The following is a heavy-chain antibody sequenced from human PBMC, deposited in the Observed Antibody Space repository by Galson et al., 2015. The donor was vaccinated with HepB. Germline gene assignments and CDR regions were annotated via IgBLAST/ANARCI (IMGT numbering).Heavy chain of an antibody. CDR1: GFTFSSYA. V-gene: IGHV3-30-3*01. J-gene: IGHJ3*02. D-gene: IGHD6-19*01. CDR2: ISYDGSNK. Sequence: SLRLSCAASGFTFSSYAMHWVRQAPGKGLEWVAVISYDGSNKYYADSVKGRFTISRDNSKNTLYLQMNSLRAEDTAVYYCARSEEGWSYGRNAFDIWGQGTMVTVSS. CDR3: ARSEEGWSYGRNAFDI.